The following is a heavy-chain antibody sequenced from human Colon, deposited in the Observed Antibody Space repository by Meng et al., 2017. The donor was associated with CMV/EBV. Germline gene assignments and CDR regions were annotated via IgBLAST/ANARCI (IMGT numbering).Heavy chain of an antibody. CDR2: IYWDDDK. V-gene: IGHV2-5*02. D-gene: IGHD2-2*01. CDR1: GFSLKTYEVG. Sequence: QIHLKESGPTLVKPTQTLTLTCTFSGFSLKTYEVGVGWFRQPPGKAPEWLALIYWDDDKRYRSSLGNRLTLTHDASKNQVVLTMTDMDPVDTATYYCAYKSLPAAFFDYWSQGTLVTVSS. CDR3: AYKSLPAAFFDY. J-gene: IGHJ4*02.